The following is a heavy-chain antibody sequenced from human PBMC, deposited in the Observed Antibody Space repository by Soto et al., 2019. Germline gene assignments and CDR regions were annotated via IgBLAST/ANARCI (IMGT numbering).Heavy chain of an antibody. V-gene: IGHV4-61*01. CDR1: GVSVSNRTHY. J-gene: IGHJ6*02. CDR3: VIELGLTARPDDKDYYYALDG. CDR2: LYYGGT. Sequence: ETLSLTCEVSGVSVSNRTHYWTWIREPPGKGLEWIGFLYYGGTNYNPSLKSRLTIALDTSKNQISLNLSSVTAADTAVYYCVIELGLTARPDDKDYYYALDGWGQGTTVTVPS. D-gene: IGHD3-22*01.